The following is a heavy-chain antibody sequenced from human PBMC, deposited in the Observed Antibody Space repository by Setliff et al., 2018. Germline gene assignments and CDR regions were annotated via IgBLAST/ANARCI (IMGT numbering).Heavy chain of an antibody. CDR1: GGSISSGGYY. D-gene: IGHD6-19*01. J-gene: IGHJ4*02. CDR3: ARGRAGHSGH. Sequence: KASETLSLTCTVSGGSISSGGYYWSWIRQHPGKGLEWIGYIYYSGSTSYYNPSLKSRVTISVDTSKNQFSLKLSSVTAADTAVYYCARGRAGHSGHWGQGTLVTV. CDR2: IYYSGSTS. V-gene: IGHV4-31*03.